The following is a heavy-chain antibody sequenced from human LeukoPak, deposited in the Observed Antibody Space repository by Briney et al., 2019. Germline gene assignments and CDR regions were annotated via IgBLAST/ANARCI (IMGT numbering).Heavy chain of an antibody. Sequence: GGSLRLSCAASGFTFSSYSMNWVRQAPGKGLEWVSAISGSGGSTYYADSVKGRFTISRDNSKNTLYLQMNSLRAEDTAVYYCAKALGIAAAGTPLDYWGQGTLVTVSS. J-gene: IGHJ4*02. CDR3: AKALGIAAAGTPLDY. CDR1: GFTFSSYS. D-gene: IGHD6-13*01. V-gene: IGHV3-23*01. CDR2: ISGSGGST.